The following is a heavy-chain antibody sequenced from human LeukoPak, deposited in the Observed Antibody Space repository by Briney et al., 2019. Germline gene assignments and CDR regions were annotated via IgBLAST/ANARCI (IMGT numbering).Heavy chain of an antibody. CDR3: ARVPADIVATYYMDV. Sequence: NASQTLSLTCTVSGGSISSGSYYWSWIRQPAGKGLEWIGRIYTSGSTNYNPSLKSRVTISVDTSKNQFSLKLSSVTAAETAVYYCARVPADIVATYYMDVWGKGTTVTVSS. D-gene: IGHD5-12*01. V-gene: IGHV4-61*02. J-gene: IGHJ6*03. CDR1: GGSISSGSYY. CDR2: IYTSGST.